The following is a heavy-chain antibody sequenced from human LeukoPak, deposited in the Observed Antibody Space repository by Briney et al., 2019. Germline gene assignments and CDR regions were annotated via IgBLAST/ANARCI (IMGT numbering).Heavy chain of an antibody. D-gene: IGHD4-23*01. CDR2: IDCDGGNT. CDR3: AREFGNTYYFDY. V-gene: IGHV1-46*01. J-gene: IGHJ4*02. CDR1: GYTFTRNY. Sequence: ASVKVSCKPFGYTFTRNYIHWVRQAPEKGLEWMGAIDCDGGNTKYAQRFQGRVTMTRDTSTSTVYMELSSLRSEDTAVFYCAREFGNTYYFDYWGQGTLVTVSS.